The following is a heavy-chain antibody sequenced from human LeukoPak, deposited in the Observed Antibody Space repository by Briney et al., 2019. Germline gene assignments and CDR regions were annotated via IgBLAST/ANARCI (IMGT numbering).Heavy chain of an antibody. CDR2: IIAGNGNT. Sequence: ASVKVSCKASGYTFTSYAMHWVRQAPGQRLEWMGWIIAGNGNTKYSQKFQGRVTITRDTSASTAYMELSSLRSEDTAVYYCARGYGDYAAYYYGMDVWGKGTTVTVSS. CDR3: ARGYGDYAAYYYGMDV. V-gene: IGHV1-3*01. CDR1: GYTFTSYA. J-gene: IGHJ6*04. D-gene: IGHD4-17*01.